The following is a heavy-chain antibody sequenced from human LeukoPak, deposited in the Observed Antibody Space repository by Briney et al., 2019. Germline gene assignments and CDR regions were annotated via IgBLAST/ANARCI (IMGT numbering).Heavy chain of an antibody. D-gene: IGHD3-3*01. CDR2: IYDSEST. Sequence: SETLSLTCTVSGVSISSHYWSWVRQPPGKGLEWIGNIYDSESTHYKSSLKSRVTISVDTSKNQFSLRLRSVTAADTAVYYCARVLQNYYYLDVWVKGTTVTVSS. CDR3: ARVLQNYYYLDV. J-gene: IGHJ6*03. V-gene: IGHV4-59*11. CDR1: GVSISSHY.